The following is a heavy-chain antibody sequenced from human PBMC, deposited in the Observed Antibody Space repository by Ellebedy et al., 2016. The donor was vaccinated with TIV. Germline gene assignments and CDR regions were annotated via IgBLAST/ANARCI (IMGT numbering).Heavy chain of an antibody. CDR2: IKQDGSEK. CDR1: GFTFSDYW. CDR3: ARAIGSGSSL. V-gene: IGHV3-7*01. Sequence: GESLKISXAASGFTFSDYWMHWVRQAPGKGLEWVANIKQDGSEKYYVDSVKGRFTISRDNAKNSLYLQMNSLRADDTAVYYCARAIGSGSSLWGQGTMVTVSS. D-gene: IGHD1-26*01. J-gene: IGHJ3*01.